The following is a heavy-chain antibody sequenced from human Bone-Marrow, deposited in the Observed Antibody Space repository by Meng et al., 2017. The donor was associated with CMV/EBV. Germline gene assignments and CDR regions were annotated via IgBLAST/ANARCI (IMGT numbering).Heavy chain of an antibody. CDR3: ARLGRWLQPGDYFDY. V-gene: IGHV1-18*01. CDR1: GYTFTSYG. Sequence: ASVKVSCKASGYTFTSYGISWVRQAPGQGLEWMGWISGYNGNTNSAQKLQGRVTMTTDTSTSTAYMELRSLRSDGTAVYYCARLGRWLQPGDYFDYWGQGTLVTVSS. D-gene: IGHD5-24*01. CDR2: ISGYNGNT. J-gene: IGHJ4*02.